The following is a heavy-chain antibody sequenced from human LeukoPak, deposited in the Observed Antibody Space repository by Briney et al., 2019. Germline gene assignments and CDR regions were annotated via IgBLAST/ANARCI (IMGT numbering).Heavy chain of an antibody. V-gene: IGHV3-33*06. CDR2: IWYDGSNK. CDR1: GFTFSSYG. J-gene: IGHJ4*02. Sequence: GRSLRLSCAASGFTFSSYGMHWVRQAPGKGLEWVAVIWYDGSNKYYADSVKGRFTISRDNSKNTLYLQMNSLRAEDTAVYYCAKGPQLPATGGDYWGQGTLVTVSS. CDR3: AKGPQLPATGGDY. D-gene: IGHD2-2*01.